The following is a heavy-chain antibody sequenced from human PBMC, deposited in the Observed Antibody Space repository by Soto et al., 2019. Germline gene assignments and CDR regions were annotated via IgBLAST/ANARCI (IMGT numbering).Heavy chain of an antibody. Sequence: SETLSLTCTVSGGSIRDYYWGWIRQSPGKGLEWIGYIYYTGTTKYNPSLQSRVTISVDSSKNQFSLKVDSVTAADTAVYYCARLGGYYQAFDSWGQGTLVTVSS. CDR1: GGSIRDYY. J-gene: IGHJ4*02. CDR3: ARLGGYYQAFDS. CDR2: IYYTGTT. V-gene: IGHV4-59*08. D-gene: IGHD3-22*01.